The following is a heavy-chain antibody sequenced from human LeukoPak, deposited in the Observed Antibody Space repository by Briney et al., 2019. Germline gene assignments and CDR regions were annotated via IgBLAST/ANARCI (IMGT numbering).Heavy chain of an antibody. Sequence: ASVKVSCKASGYTFTSYDINWVRQATGQGLEWMGWMNPNSGNTGYAQKFQGRVTMTRNTSISTAYMELSSLRSEDTAVYYCANIVVVPAAIPTSWGQGTLVTVSS. J-gene: IGHJ5*02. CDR1: GYTFTSYD. CDR2: MNPNSGNT. V-gene: IGHV1-8*01. CDR3: ANIVVVPAAIPTS. D-gene: IGHD2-2*02.